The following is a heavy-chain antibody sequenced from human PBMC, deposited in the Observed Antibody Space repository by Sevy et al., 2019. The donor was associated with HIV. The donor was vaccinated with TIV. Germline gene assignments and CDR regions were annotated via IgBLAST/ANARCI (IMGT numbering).Heavy chain of an antibody. D-gene: IGHD1-7*01. CDR1: GGSISGGNYF. CDR3: ARDSWNYPYYFDY. CDR2: IHYSGTT. J-gene: IGHJ4*01. Sequence: SETLSLTWTVSGGSISGGNYFWSWIRQSPGKGLEWIGYIHYSGTTNYNPSLNSRVTISVDTSKNQFSLKLRSVTAADTAVYYCARDSWNYPYYFDYWGQGTLVTVSS. V-gene: IGHV4-61*01.